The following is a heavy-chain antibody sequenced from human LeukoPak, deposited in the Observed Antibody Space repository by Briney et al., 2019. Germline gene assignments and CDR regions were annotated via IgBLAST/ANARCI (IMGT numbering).Heavy chain of an antibody. CDR3: ARQVSSSWAFFDY. CDR1: GGSFSGYY. J-gene: IGHJ4*02. V-gene: IGHV4-34*01. CDR2: INHSGST. Sequence: SETLSLTCAVYGGSFSGYYWSWIRQPPGKGLEWIGEINHSGSTNYNPSLKSRVTISVDTSKNQFPLKLSSVTAADTAVYYCARQVSSSWAFFDYWGQGTLVTVSS. D-gene: IGHD6-13*01.